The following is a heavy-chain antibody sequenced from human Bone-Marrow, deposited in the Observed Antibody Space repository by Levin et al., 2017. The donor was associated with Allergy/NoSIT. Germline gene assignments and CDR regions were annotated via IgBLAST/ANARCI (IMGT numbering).Heavy chain of an antibody. V-gene: IGHV3-21*01. J-gene: IGHJ5*02. CDR3: ARLLDYYGSGSYYNGQNWFDP. D-gene: IGHD3-10*01. CDR2: ISSSSSYI. Sequence: GESLKISCAASGFTFSSYSMNWVRQAPGKGLEWVSSISSSSSYIYYADSVKGRFTISRDNAKNSLYLQMNSLRAEDTAVYYCARLLDYYGSGSYYNGQNWFDPWGQGTLVTVSS. CDR1: GFTFSSYS.